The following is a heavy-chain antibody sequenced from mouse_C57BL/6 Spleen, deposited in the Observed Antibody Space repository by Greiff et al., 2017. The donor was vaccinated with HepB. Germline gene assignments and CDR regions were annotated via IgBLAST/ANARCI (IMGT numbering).Heavy chain of an antibody. V-gene: IGHV2-2*01. J-gene: IGHJ3*01. CDR1: GFSLTSYG. CDR2: IWSGGST. Sequence: QVQLKQSGPGLVQPSQSLSITCTVSGFSLTSYGVHWVRQSPGKGLEWLGVIWSGGSTDYNAAFISRLSISKDNSKSQVFFKMNSLQADDTAIYYCARVYDGYYPWFAYWGQGTLVTVSA. D-gene: IGHD2-3*01. CDR3: ARVYDGYYPWFAY.